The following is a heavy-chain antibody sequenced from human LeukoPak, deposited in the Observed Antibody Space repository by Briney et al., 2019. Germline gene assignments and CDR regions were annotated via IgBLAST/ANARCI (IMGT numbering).Heavy chain of an antibody. Sequence: GGSLRLSCAASVFTFSGSALHWVRQASGEGVEGVGRIRMTANGYATAYAAWVEGRFTISRDDSKNTAYLQMDSLTTEDTAVYYCTGNYYGSGSYADFDYWGQGTLVTVSS. CDR3: TGNYYGSGSYADFDY. CDR2: IRMTANGYAT. V-gene: IGHV3-73*01. CDR1: VFTFSGSA. J-gene: IGHJ4*02. D-gene: IGHD3-10*01.